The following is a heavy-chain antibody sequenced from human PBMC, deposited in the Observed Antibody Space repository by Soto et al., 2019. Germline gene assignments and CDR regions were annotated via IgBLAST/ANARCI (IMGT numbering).Heavy chain of an antibody. CDR2: INPSGGST. CDR1: GYTFTSYY. J-gene: IGHJ4*02. D-gene: IGHD3-3*01. CDR3: ARDIGIRFRPDY. Sequence: GASVNVSCTASGYTFTSYYMHWVRQAPGQGLEWMGIINPSGGSTSYAQKFQGRVTMTRDTSTSTVYMELSSLRSEDTAVYYCARDIGIRFRPDYWGQGTLVTVSS. V-gene: IGHV1-46*01.